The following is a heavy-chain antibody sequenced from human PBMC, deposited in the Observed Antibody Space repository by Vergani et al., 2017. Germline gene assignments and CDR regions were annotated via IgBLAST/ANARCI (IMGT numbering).Heavy chain of an antibody. D-gene: IGHD6-13*01. V-gene: IGHV4-59*01. CDR2: IYYSGST. CDR3: AREWEQQLSN. CDR1: GSSISSYY. Sequence: QVQLQESGPGLVKPSETLSLTCTVSGSSISSYYWSWIRQPPGKGLEWIGYIYYSGSTNYNPSLKSRVTISVDTSKNQFSLKLSSVTAADTAVYYCAREWEQQLSNWGQGTLVTVSS. J-gene: IGHJ4*02.